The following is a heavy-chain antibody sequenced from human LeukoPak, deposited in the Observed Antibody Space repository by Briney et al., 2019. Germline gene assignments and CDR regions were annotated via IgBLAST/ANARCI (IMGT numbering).Heavy chain of an antibody. CDR3: ARPNRDTAMVNYYYYMDV. V-gene: IGHV1-18*01. D-gene: IGHD5-18*01. Sequence: ASVKVSCKASGYTFTSYGISWVRQAPGQGLEWVGWISAYNGNTNYAQELQGRVTMTTDTSTSTAYMELRSLRSDDTAVYYCARPNRDTAMVNYYYYMDVWGKGTTVTVSS. CDR2: ISAYNGNT. J-gene: IGHJ6*03. CDR1: GYTFTSYG.